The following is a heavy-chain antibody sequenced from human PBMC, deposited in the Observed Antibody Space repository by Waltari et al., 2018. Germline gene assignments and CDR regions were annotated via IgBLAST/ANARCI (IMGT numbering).Heavy chain of an antibody. CDR3: ARDWEGDRPNFDY. Sequence: EVQLVESGGGLVQPGGSLRLSCVASGFTFNTFWMSWVRQAPGKGLEWVTDIKQDGSDTYYADSVKGRFTVSRDNAKNSLYLQMNSLRVEDMAVYYCARDWEGDRPNFDYWGQGTLVTVSS. CDR1: GFTFNTFW. V-gene: IGHV3-7*04. CDR2: IKQDGSDT. D-gene: IGHD1-26*01. J-gene: IGHJ4*02.